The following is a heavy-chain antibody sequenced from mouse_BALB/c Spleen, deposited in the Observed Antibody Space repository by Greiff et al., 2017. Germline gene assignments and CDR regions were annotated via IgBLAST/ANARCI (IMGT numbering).Heavy chain of an antibody. CDR1: GYTFSSYW. Sequence: VQLQQSGAELMKPGASVKISCKATGYTFSSYWIEWVKQRPGHGLEWIGEILPGSGSTNYNEKFKGKATFTADTSSNTAYMQLSSLTSEDSAVYYCARGGYGNYPAWFAYWGQGTTLTVSS. CDR3: ARGGYGNYPAWFAY. D-gene: IGHD2-10*02. J-gene: IGHJ2*01. CDR2: ILPGSGST. V-gene: IGHV1-9*01.